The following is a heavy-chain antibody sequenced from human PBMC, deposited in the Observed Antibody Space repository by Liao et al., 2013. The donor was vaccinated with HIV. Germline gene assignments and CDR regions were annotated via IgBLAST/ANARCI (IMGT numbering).Heavy chain of an antibody. J-gene: IGHJ6*03. CDR2: IDATGTT. Sequence: QVQLLESGPGLVRPSETLSLTCTVSGDSISGYYWSWIRQPAGKGLEWIGRIDATGTTNYYPSLRSRVTMSVDTSRNQVSLRLNSLTAADTAVYYCARVTRDFFYSIDVWGNGTTVAVSS. CDR3: ARVTRDFFYSIDV. CDR1: GDSISGYY. D-gene: IGHD2-21*01. V-gene: IGHV4-4*07.